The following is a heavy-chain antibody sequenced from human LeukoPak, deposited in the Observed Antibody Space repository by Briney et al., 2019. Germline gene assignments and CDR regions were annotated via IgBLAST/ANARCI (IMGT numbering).Heavy chain of an antibody. CDR1: GFTFSSYA. V-gene: IGHV3-30-3*01. Sequence: GGSLRHSCAASGFTFSSYAMHWVRQAPGKGLEWVAVISYDGSNKYYADSVKGRFTISRDNSKNTLYLQMNSLRAEDTAVYYCARGNYDFWSGYLDYYGMDVWGQGTTVTVSS. D-gene: IGHD3-3*01. J-gene: IGHJ6*02. CDR2: ISYDGSNK. CDR3: ARGNYDFWSGYLDYYGMDV.